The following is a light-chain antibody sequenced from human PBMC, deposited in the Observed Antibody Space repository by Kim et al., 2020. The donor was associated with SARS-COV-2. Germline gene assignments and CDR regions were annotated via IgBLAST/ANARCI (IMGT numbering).Light chain of an antibody. Sequence: EIVLMQSSGTLSLSPGERATLSCRASQSVSSSYLAWYQQKPGQAPRLLIYGASSRATGIPDRFSGGGSGTDFTLTISRLEPEDFAVYYCQQYGSSPFTFGPGTKVDIK. CDR1: QSVSSSY. CDR2: GAS. CDR3: QQYGSSPFT. V-gene: IGKV3-20*01. J-gene: IGKJ3*01.